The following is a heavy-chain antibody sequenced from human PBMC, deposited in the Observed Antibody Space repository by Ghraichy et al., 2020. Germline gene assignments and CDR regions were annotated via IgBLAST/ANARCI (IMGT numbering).Heavy chain of an antibody. V-gene: IGHV5-51*01. D-gene: IGHD2-8*01. CDR3: ARLGPRYCTNGVCYLDY. J-gene: IGHJ4*02. CDR1: GYSFTSYW. Sequence: GESLNISCKGSGYSFTSYWIGWVRQMPGKGLEWMGIIYPGDSDTRYSPSFQGQVTIPADKSISTAYLQWSSLKASDTAMYYCARLGPRYCTNGVCYLDYWGQGTLVTVSS. CDR2: IYPGDSDT.